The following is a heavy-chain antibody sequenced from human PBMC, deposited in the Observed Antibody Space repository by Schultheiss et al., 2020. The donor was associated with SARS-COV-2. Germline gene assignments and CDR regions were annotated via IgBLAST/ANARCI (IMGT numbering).Heavy chain of an antibody. CDR3: ARGGATMPFDP. V-gene: IGHV4-34*01. Sequence: SETLSLTCAVYGGSFSGYYWSWIRQPPGKRLEWIGSIYYSGSTYYNPSLKSRVTISVDTSKNQFSLKLSSVTAADTAVYYCARGGATMPFDPWGQGTLVTVSS. D-gene: IGHD2-2*01. CDR2: IYYSGST. J-gene: IGHJ5*02. CDR1: GGSFSGYY.